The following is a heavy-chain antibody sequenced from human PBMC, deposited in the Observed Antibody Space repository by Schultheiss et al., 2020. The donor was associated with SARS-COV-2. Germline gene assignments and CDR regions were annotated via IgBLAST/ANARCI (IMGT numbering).Heavy chain of an antibody. CDR3: AREHDFWSSYYYYYMDV. J-gene: IGHJ6*03. CDR1: GGSFSGYY. CDR2: IYYSGST. V-gene: IGHV4-59*12. D-gene: IGHD3-3*01. Sequence: SETLSLTCAVYGGSFSGYYWSWIRQPPGKGLEWIGYIYYSGSTNYNPSHKSRVTISVDTSKNQFSLKLSSVTAADTAVYYCAREHDFWSSYYYYYMDVWGKGTTVTVSS.